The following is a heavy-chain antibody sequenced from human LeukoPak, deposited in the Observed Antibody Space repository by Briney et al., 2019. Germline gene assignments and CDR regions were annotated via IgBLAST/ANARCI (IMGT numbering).Heavy chain of an antibody. Sequence: GESLKISCKGSGYSFTSYWIGWVRQAPGKGLEWVANMKQDGSEKYYVDSVKGRFTISRDNAKNSLYLQMNSLRAEDTAVYYCATLPAPYGANFDYWGQGTLVTVSS. CDR2: MKQDGSEK. CDR1: GYSFTSYW. D-gene: IGHD4/OR15-4a*01. V-gene: IGHV3-7*01. CDR3: ATLPAPYGANFDY. J-gene: IGHJ4*02.